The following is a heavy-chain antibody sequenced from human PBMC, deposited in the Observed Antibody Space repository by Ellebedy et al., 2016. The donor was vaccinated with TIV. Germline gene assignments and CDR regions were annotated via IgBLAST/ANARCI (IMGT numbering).Heavy chain of an antibody. D-gene: IGHD2-15*01. CDR3: SRGWSTPDS. CDR1: GFAFKLYT. CDR2: IGASGTDK. Sequence: GESLKISCAASGFAFKLYTMNWVRQAPGKGLEWVSSIGASGTDKYYAESVKGRFTISRDNAQDTLFLQMNSLRAEDTVVYFCSRGWSTPDSWGQGTLVIVSS. V-gene: IGHV3-21*06. J-gene: IGHJ4*02.